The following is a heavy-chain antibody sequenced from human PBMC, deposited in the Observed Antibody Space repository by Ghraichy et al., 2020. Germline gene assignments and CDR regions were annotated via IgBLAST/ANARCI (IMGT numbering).Heavy chain of an antibody. CDR3: ARDDRSKGYSYGYTD. V-gene: IGHV3-72*01. CDR2: TRNKANSYTT. CDR1: GFTFSDHY. Sequence: GGSLRLSCAASGFTFSDHYMDWVRQAPGKGLEWVGRTRNKANSYTTQYAASVKGRFTISRDDSKKLMYLQMNSLKTEDTAVYYCARDDRSKGYSYGYTDWGQGTLVTVSS. D-gene: IGHD5-18*01. J-gene: IGHJ4*02.